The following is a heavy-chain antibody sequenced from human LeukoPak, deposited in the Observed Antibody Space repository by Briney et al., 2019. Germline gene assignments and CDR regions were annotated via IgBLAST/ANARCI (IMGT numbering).Heavy chain of an antibody. V-gene: IGHV4-59*08. D-gene: IGHD2-2*01. Sequence: SETLSLTCTVSGGSISSYYWSWIRQPPGKGLEWIGYIYYGGSTNYNPSLKSRVTISVDTSKNQFSLKLSSVTAADTAVYYCARALVVPAANRYYYYYYGMDVWGQGITVTVSS. CDR1: GGSISSYY. CDR2: IYYGGST. CDR3: ARALVVPAANRYYYYYYGMDV. J-gene: IGHJ6*02.